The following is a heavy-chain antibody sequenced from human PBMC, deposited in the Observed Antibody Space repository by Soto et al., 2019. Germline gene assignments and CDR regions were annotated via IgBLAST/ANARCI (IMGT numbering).Heavy chain of an antibody. CDR1: GYTFTSYA. J-gene: IGHJ6*02. V-gene: IGHV1-3*01. CDR2: INAGNGNT. Sequence: QVQLVQSGAEVKKPGASVKVSCKASGYTFTSYAMHWVRQAPGQRLEWMGWINAGNGNTKYSQKFQGRVTITRETSASTAYMELSSLRSEDTAVYYCARKSYQPYYYYGMDVWGQGTTVTVSS. CDR3: ARKSYQPYYYYGMDV.